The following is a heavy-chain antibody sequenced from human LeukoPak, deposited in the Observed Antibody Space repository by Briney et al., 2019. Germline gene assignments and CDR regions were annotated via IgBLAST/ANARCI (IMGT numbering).Heavy chain of an antibody. V-gene: IGHV4-38-2*02. J-gene: IGHJ4*02. CDR1: GVSMSSYY. CDR2: IYHSGST. D-gene: IGHD5-12*01. Sequence: SETLSLTCTVSGVSMSSYYWGWIRQPPGKGLEWIGSIYHSGSTYYNPSLKSRVTISLDTSKNQFSLKLSSVTAADTAVYYCARGDPDIDTLYYFDYWGQGALVTVSS. CDR3: ARGDPDIDTLYYFDY.